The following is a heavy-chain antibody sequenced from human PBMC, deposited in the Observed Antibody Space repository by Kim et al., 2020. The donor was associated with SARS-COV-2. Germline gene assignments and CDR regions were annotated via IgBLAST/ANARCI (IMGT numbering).Heavy chain of an antibody. V-gene: IGHV3-48*03. CDR3: ASWDRRGYFDSSLGYYYGMDV. Sequence: GGSLRLSCAASGFTFSSYEMNWVRQAPGKGLEWVSYISSSGSTIYYADSVKGRFTISRDNAKNSLYLQMNSLRAEDTAVYYCASWDRRGYFDSSLGYYYGMDVWGQGTTVTVSS. J-gene: IGHJ6*02. D-gene: IGHD3-9*01. CDR2: ISSSGSTI. CDR1: GFTFSSYE.